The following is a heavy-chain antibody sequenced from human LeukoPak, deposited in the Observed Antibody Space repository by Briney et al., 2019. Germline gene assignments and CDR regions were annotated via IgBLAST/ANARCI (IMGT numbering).Heavy chain of an antibody. Sequence: ASMKVSCKASGYTFTGNYMHWVRQAPGQGLEWMGWINPNSGGTNYAQKFQGRVTMTRDTSISTAYMELSRLIFDDTAVYYCARGDSGYDHFYHMDVWGKGTTVTISS. J-gene: IGHJ6*03. CDR3: ARGDSGYDHFYHMDV. D-gene: IGHD5-12*01. CDR2: INPNSGGT. CDR1: GYTFTGNY. V-gene: IGHV1-2*02.